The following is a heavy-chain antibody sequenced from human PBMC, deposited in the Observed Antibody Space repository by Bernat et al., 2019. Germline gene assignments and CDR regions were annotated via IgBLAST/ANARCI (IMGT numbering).Heavy chain of an antibody. CDR2: ITTKTDGGTA. V-gene: IGHV3-15*01. Sequence: EVQVVESGGGLVKPGGSLRLSCAASGFTFSNAWMTWVRQAPGKGLEWVGRITTKTDGGTADYAASVKGRFTISRDDSTNTLYLQNNSLKTEDTVVYYCTATLPYWGQGALVTVSS. CDR3: TATLPY. CDR1: GFTFSNAW. J-gene: IGHJ4*02.